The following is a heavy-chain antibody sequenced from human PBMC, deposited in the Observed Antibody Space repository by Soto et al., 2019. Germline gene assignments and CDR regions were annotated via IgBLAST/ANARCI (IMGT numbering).Heavy chain of an antibody. J-gene: IGHJ6*02. CDR2: INHSGST. CDR3: ARGVGIYCSGGSCYYSAVFYYYGMDV. CDR1: GGSFSGYY. D-gene: IGHD2-15*01. Sequence: PSETLSLTCAVYGGSFSGYYWSWIRQPPGKGLEWIGEINHSGSTNYNPSLKSRVTISVDTSKNQFSLKLSSVTAADTAVYYCARGVGIYCSGGSCYYSAVFYYYGMDVWGQGTTVTVSS. V-gene: IGHV4-34*01.